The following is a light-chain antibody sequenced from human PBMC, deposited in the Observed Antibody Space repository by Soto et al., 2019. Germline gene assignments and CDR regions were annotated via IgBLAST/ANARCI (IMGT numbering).Light chain of an antibody. CDR2: EVS. CDR3: SSYAGSNNFV. J-gene: IGLJ1*01. Sequence: QSALTQPSSASGSPGQSVTISCTGTSSDVGGYNYVSWYQQHPGRAPKLMISEVSKRPSGVPDRFSASKSGNTASLTVSGLQAEDEADYYCSSYAGSNNFVFGTGTKVTVL. V-gene: IGLV2-8*01. CDR1: SSDVGGYNY.